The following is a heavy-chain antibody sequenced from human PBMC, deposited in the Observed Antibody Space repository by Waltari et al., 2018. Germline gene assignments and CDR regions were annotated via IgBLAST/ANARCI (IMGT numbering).Heavy chain of an antibody. CDR3: ARQEVGAIDY. D-gene: IGHD1-26*01. J-gene: IGHJ4*02. CDR1: GGSISSSSYY. CDR2: VYYSGST. V-gene: IGHV4-39*01. Sequence: QLQLQESGPGLVKPSETLSLTCTVSGGSISSSSYYWGWIRQPPGKGLEWIGSVYYSGSTYYNPSLKSRITISVDTSKNQFSLKLSSVTAADTAVYYCARQEVGAIDYWGQGTLVTVSS.